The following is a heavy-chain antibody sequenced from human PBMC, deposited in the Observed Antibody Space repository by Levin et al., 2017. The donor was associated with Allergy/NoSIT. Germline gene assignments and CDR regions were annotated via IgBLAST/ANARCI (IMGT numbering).Heavy chain of an antibody. CDR3: AKEGGRAEAATGGFGYYYYGLDV. CDR1: GFTFSSYA. Sequence: LSLPCAASGFTFSSYAMRWVRQAPGKGLEWVSGISGSGDTTYYADSVKGRFTISRDNSKNTLYLQMNSLRAEDTAVYYCAKEGGRAEAATGGFGYYYYGLDVWGQGTTVTVSS. V-gene: IGHV3-23*01. CDR2: ISGSGDTT. D-gene: IGHD6-13*01. J-gene: IGHJ6*02.